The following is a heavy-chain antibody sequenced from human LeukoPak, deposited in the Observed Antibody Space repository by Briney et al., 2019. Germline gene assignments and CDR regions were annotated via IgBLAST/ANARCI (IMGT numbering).Heavy chain of an antibody. CDR2: INHSGST. V-gene: IGHV4-34*01. Sequence: SETLSLTCAVYGGSFSDYYWNWIRQPPGKGLEWIGEINHSGSTNYNPSLKSRVTISVDTSKNQFSLNLSSVTAADTAVYYCARTGYGDYDYWGQGTLVTVSS. CDR1: GGSFSDYY. D-gene: IGHD4-17*01. CDR3: ARTGYGDYDY. J-gene: IGHJ4*02.